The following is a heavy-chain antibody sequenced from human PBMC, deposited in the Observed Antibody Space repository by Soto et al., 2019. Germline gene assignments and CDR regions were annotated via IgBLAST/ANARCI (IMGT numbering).Heavy chain of an antibody. CDR2: FKPSDGST. V-gene: IGHV1-46*01. CDR3: ARSPMNRGVIGAFDP. D-gene: IGHD3-10*01. J-gene: IGHJ5*02. Sequence: ASVKVSCKAVGYTFTSYYIHWVRQAPGQRLEWMGAFKPSDGSTTYSQKFQGRITMTGDTSTSTVYMEMSSLRSEDTAVYYCARSPMNRGVIGAFDPWGQGTLVTVSS. CDR1: GYTFTSYY.